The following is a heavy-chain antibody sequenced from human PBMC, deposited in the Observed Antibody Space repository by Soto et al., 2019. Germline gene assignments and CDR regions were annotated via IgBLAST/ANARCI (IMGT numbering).Heavy chain of an antibody. V-gene: IGHV3-23*01. CDR3: AKDPNPLYCSGDNCQGA. CDR2: IGVGADSTYYAT. CDR1: GFTFSSYA. D-gene: IGHD2-15*01. J-gene: IGHJ5*02. Sequence: EVHLLESGGGLTQPGGSLRLSCAASGFTFSSYAMSWVRQAPGKGLEWVSVIGVGADSTYYATYYADSVKGRFTISRDNSKSTLYLQINSLRVEDTAVYYCAKDPNPLYCSGDNCQGAWGQGTLVTVSS.